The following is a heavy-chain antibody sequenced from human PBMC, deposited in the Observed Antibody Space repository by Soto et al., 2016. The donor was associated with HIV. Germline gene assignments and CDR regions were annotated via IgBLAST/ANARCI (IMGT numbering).Heavy chain of an antibody. D-gene: IGHD4-17*01. J-gene: IGHJ6*03. Sequence: QVQLVQSGAEVKKPGASVKVSCKASRYTFTGYYIHWVRQAPRQGLQWMGWINPNTGDTNFAQKFQGRFTMTRDTSISTAYMEVSRLTSDDTAVYYCARGALMTTATHGKDYFYYMNVWGKGTTVTVSS. CDR1: RYTFTGYY. V-gene: IGHV1-2*02. CDR2: INPNTGDT. CDR3: ARGALMTTATHGKDYFYYMNV.